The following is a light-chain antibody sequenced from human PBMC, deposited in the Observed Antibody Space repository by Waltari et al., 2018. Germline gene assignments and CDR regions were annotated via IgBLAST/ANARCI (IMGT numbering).Light chain of an antibody. V-gene: IGKV4-1*01. CDR1: QSVLYSSNTQNY. J-gene: IGKJ1*01. CDR3: QQYYDIPWT. CDR2: WAS. Sequence: DIVMTQSPDSLAVSLGERVTINCKSRQSVLYSSNTQNYLAWYQQKPGQPPKLLISWASARESGVPDRFSGSESGTDFTLTISSLQAEDVAVYYCQQYYDIPWTFGQGTKVEIK.